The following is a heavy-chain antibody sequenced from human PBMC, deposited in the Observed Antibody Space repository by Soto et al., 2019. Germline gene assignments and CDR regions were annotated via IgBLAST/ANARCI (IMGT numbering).Heavy chain of an antibody. Sequence: GGPLSLSSAASGFTFSSYAMSWVRPAPGKGLEWVSAISGSGGSTYYADSVKGRFTISKDNTKNPLYLQMNSLRAEDTAVYYCAKSHSPLGGEYYDSLTGYVGHLLYFDYWGQGTLVTVAS. CDR3: AKSHSPLGGEYYDSLTGYVGHLLYFDY. CDR2: ISGSGGST. V-gene: IGHV3-23*01. D-gene: IGHD3-9*01. CDR1: GFTFSSYA. J-gene: IGHJ4*02.